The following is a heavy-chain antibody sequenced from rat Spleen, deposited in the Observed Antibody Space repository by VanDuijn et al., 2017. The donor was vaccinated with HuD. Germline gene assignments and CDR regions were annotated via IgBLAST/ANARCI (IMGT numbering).Heavy chain of an antibody. CDR2: INYDGSST. J-gene: IGHJ2*01. CDR1: GFTFSDYY. V-gene: IGHV5-29*01. CDR3: ARSVFDY. Sequence: EVQLVESDGGLVQPGRSLKLSCAASGFTFSDYYMAWVRQAPTKGLEWVATINYDGSSTYYRDSVKGLFTISRDNAKSTLYLQMDSLRSEDTATYYCARSVFDYWGQGVVVTVSS.